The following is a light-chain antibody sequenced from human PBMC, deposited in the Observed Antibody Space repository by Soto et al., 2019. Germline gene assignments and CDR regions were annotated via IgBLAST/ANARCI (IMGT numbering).Light chain of an antibody. CDR1: SSHIGSNT. Sequence: QSVLTHPPSASGTPGQRVSISCSGSSSHIGSNTVNWYQQLPGTAPKLLIYSNNQRPSGVPDRFSGSKSGTSASLAISGLQSEAEADYYWAASHDRLNRGYVFGPGTKVTV. CDR3: AASHDRLNRGYV. CDR2: SNN. J-gene: IGLJ1*01. V-gene: IGLV1-44*01.